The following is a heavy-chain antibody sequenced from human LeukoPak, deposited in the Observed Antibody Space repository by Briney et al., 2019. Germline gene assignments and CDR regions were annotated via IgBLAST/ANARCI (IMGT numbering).Heavy chain of an antibody. CDR3: ARDIECSSTSCRPYYYYGMDV. CDR2: ISYDGSNK. Sequence: GGSLRLSCAASGFTFSSYAMHWVRQAPGKGLEWVAVISYDGSNKYYADPVKGRFTISRDNSKNTLYLQMNSLRAEDTAVYYCARDIECSSTSCRPYYYYGMDVWGQGTTVTVSS. CDR1: GFTFSSYA. J-gene: IGHJ6*02. D-gene: IGHD2-2*01. V-gene: IGHV3-30*04.